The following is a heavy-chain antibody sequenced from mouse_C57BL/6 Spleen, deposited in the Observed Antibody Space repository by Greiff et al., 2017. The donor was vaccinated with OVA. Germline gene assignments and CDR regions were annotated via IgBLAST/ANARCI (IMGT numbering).Heavy chain of an antibody. Sequence: VQLQQSGAELMKPGASVKLSCKATGYTFTGYWIEWVKQRPGHGLEWIGELLPGRGSTNYNEKFKGKATFTADTSSNTAYMQLSSLTTEDSAIYYCARGGSNYEEVWAYWGQGTLVTVSA. D-gene: IGHD2-5*01. V-gene: IGHV1-9*01. J-gene: IGHJ3*01. CDR3: ARGGSNYEEVWAY. CDR1: GYTFTGYW. CDR2: LLPGRGST.